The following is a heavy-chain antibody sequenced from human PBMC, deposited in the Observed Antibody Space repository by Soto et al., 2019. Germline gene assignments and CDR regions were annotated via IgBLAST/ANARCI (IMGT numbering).Heavy chain of an antibody. V-gene: IGHV3-33*01. Sequence: PGGSLRLSCAASGFTFSSYGMHWVRQAPGKGLEWVAVIWYDGSNKYYADSVKGRFTISRDNSKNTLYLQMNSLRDEDTAVYYCARENYDSSCYYGVDVWGQGTTVTLSS. CDR2: IWYDGSNK. D-gene: IGHD3-22*01. CDR1: GFTFSSYG. CDR3: ARENYDSSCYYGVDV. J-gene: IGHJ6*02.